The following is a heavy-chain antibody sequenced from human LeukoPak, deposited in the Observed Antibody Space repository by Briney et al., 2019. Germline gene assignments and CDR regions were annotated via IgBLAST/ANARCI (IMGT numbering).Heavy chain of an antibody. V-gene: IGHV3-30*03. D-gene: IGHD6-13*01. J-gene: IGHJ4*02. Sequence: GGSLRLSCAASGFTFSSYAMSWVRQAPGKGLEWVAVISYGGSDKYYADSVKGRFTISRDNSKNTLYLQMNSLRAEDTAVYYCARDAVYSSSWQYYWGQGTLVTVSS. CDR1: GFTFSSYA. CDR2: ISYGGSDK. CDR3: ARDAVYSSSWQYY.